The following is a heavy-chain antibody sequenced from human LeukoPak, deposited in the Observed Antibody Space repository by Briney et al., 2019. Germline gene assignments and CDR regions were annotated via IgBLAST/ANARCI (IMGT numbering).Heavy chain of an antibody. CDR1: GFTFSTYA. V-gene: IGHV3-23*01. CDR3: AKDDDSSGYYGLYNWFDP. CDR2: ISGGGGTT. D-gene: IGHD3-22*01. Sequence: GGSLRLSCAASGFTFSTYAMTWVHQAPGKGLEWVSAISGGGGTTYYADPVKGRFTISRDNSKNTLYLQMNSLRAEDTAVYYCAKDDDSSGYYGLYNWFDPWGQGTLVTVSS. J-gene: IGHJ5*02.